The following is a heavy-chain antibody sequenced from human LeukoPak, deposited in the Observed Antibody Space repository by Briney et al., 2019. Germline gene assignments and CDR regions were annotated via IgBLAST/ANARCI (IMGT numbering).Heavy chain of an antibody. V-gene: IGHV3-11*01. CDR2: ISSSGSTI. D-gene: IGHD2-2*01. Sequence: GGSLRLSCAASGFTFSDYYMSWIRQAPGKGLEWVSYISSSGSTIYYADSVKGRFTISRDNAKNSLYLQMNSLRAEDTAEYYCASFCSSTSCYGVNDAFDIWGQGTMVTVSS. J-gene: IGHJ3*02. CDR1: GFTFSDYY. CDR3: ASFCSSTSCYGVNDAFDI.